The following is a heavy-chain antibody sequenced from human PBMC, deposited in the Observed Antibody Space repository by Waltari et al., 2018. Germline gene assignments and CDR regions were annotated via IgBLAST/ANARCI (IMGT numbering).Heavy chain of an antibody. CDR3: ARDEGFGSYDY. CDR1: GYPFPRYA. J-gene: IGHJ4*02. Sequence: QVQLVQSGAEVKTPGASVKVSCKASGYPFPRYAMHWVRQAPGQRLEWMGRINAGNGNTKYSQKFQGRVTITRDTSASTAYMELSSLRSEDTAVYYCARDEGFGSYDYWGQGTLVTVSS. D-gene: IGHD3-10*01. V-gene: IGHV1-3*01. CDR2: INAGNGNT.